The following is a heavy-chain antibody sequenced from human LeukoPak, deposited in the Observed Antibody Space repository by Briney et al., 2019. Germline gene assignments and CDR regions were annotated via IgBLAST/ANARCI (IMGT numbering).Heavy chain of an antibody. CDR3: AKWIIRFRGFYFDY. CDR2: IIPIFGTA. CDR1: GGTFSSYA. D-gene: IGHD3-16*01. V-gene: IGHV1-69*13. J-gene: IGHJ4*02. Sequence: SVKVSCKASGGTFSSYAISWVRQAPGQGLEWMGGIIPIFGTANYAQKFQGRVTITADESTSTAYMELSSLRSEDTAVYYCAKWIIRFRGFYFDYGGQGPRATVS.